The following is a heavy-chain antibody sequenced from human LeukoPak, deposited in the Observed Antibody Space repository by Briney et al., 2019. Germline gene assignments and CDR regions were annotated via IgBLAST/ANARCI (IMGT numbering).Heavy chain of an antibody. Sequence: ASVKVSCKASGGTFISYAISWVRQAPGQGLEWMGGIIPIFGTANYAQKLQGRVTITADESTSTAYMELSSLRSEDTAVYYCARWTVTDNYYYGMDVWGQGTTVTVSS. CDR3: ARWTVTDNYYYGMDV. CDR2: IIPIFGTA. CDR1: GGTFISYA. D-gene: IGHD5-18*01. J-gene: IGHJ6*02. V-gene: IGHV1-69*13.